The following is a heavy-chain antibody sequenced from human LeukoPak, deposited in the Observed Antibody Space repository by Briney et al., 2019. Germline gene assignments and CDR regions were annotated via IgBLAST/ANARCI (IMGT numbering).Heavy chain of an antibody. J-gene: IGHJ4*02. CDR2: IYHSGST. CDR1: GGSISSGGYY. CDR3: ARRADCGGDCYFYDY. Sequence: SQTLSLTCTVSGGSISSGGYYWSWIRQPPGKGLEWIGYIYHSGSTYYNPSLKSRVTISVDTSKNQFSPKLSSVTAADTAVYYCARRADCGGDCYFYDYWGQGTLVTVSS. D-gene: IGHD2-21*02. V-gene: IGHV4-30-2*01.